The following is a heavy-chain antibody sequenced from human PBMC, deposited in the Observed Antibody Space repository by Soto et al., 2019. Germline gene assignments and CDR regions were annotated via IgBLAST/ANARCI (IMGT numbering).Heavy chain of an antibody. CDR1: CGSINNYY. Sequence: SETLSLTCTVSCGSINNYYWSWIRQPPGKGLEWTGYIYDSGSTHYNPSLESRVTISEDTSKNQFSLKLSSVTAADTAVYYCARVRWGPTVIFDYWGQGTLVTVSS. J-gene: IGHJ4*02. D-gene: IGHD4-17*01. CDR3: ARVRWGPTVIFDY. CDR2: IYDSGST. V-gene: IGHV4-59*12.